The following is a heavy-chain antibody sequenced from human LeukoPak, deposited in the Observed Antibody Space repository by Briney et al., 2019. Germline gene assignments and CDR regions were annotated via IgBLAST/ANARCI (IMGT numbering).Heavy chain of an antibody. Sequence: GGSLRLSCAASGFTFSGSAMHWVRQASGKGLEWVGRIRSKANSYATAYAASVKGRFTISRDDSKNTAYLQMNSLKTEDTAVYYCARALTTLTYEGYWGQGTLVTVSS. V-gene: IGHV3-73*01. CDR2: IRSKANSYAT. D-gene: IGHD1-1*01. CDR1: GFTFSGSA. CDR3: ARALTTLTYEGY. J-gene: IGHJ4*02.